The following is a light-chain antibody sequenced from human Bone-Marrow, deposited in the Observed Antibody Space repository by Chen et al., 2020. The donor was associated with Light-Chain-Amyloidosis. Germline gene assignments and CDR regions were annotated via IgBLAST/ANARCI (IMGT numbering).Light chain of an antibody. Sequence: SYVLTQPSSVSVAPGPTATLACGGNNIGSTSVNWYQQTPGQAPLLVVYDDSDRPSGIPERLSGSNSGNTATLTISRVEAGDEADYYCQVWDRSSDRPVFGGGTKLTVL. CDR3: QVWDRSSDRPV. V-gene: IGLV3-21*02. CDR1: NIGSTS. CDR2: DDS. J-gene: IGLJ3*02.